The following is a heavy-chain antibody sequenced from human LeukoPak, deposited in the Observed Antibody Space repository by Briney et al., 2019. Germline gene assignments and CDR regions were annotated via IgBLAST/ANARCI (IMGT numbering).Heavy chain of an antibody. D-gene: IGHD3-22*01. J-gene: IGHJ4*02. CDR2: ISGSGGGT. V-gene: IGHV3-23*01. Sequence: GGSLRLSCAASGFTFSSYAMSWVRQAPGKGLEWVSAISGSGGGTYYADSVKGRFTISRDNSKNPLYLQMNSLGAEDTAVYYCAKVIRYFDYWGQGTLVTVSS. CDR1: GFTFSSYA. CDR3: AKVIRYFDY.